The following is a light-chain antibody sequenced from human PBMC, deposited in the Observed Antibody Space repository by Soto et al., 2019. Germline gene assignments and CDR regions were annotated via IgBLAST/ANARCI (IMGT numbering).Light chain of an antibody. CDR1: QSLRGW. CDR3: QQYITYSS. Sequence: QIKKTPSTLSASVGDRVTITCRASQSLRGWLAWYQQRPGKAPKALIYDASTLASGVPSRFNGSGSGTEFTLTISSLQPDDFATYYCQQYITYSSSGQATPLEI. J-gene: IGKJ5*01. V-gene: IGKV1-5*01. CDR2: DAS.